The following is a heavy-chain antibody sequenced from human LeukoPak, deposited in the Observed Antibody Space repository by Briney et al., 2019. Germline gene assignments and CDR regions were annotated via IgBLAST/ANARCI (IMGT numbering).Heavy chain of an antibody. CDR2: ISYDGSNK. Sequence: GGSLRLSCAASGFTFNNYGMHWVRQAPGKGLEWVAVISYDGSNKYYADSVKGRFTISRDNSKNTLYLQMNSLRAEDTAVYYCEASRWGVVPAATNAFDIWGRGTMVTVSS. D-gene: IGHD2-2*01. CDR1: GFTFNNYG. CDR3: EASRWGVVPAATNAFDI. J-gene: IGHJ3*02. V-gene: IGHV3-30*19.